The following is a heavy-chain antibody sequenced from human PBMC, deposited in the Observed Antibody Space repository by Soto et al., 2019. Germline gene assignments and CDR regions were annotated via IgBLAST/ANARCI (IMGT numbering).Heavy chain of an antibody. Sequence: SETLSLTCTVSGGSISSGDYYWSWIRQPPGKGLEWIGYIYYSGSTYYNPSLKSRVTISVDTSKNQFSLKLSSVTAADTAVYYCARHRRQMATISGPYFDYWGQGTLVTVSS. V-gene: IGHV4-30-4*01. CDR1: GGSISSGDYY. CDR3: ARHRRQMATISGPYFDY. CDR2: IYYSGST. D-gene: IGHD5-12*01. J-gene: IGHJ4*02.